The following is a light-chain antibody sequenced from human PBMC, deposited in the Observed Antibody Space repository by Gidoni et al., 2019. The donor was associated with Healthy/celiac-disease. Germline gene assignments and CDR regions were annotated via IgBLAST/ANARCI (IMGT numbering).Light chain of an antibody. CDR2: WAS. CDR3: QQYYSTPWT. J-gene: IGKJ1*01. V-gene: IGKV4-1*01. Sequence: DIVMTQYPDSLAVSPGERATINCKSSQSVLYSSNNKNFLAWFQQKPGQPPKLLIYWASTRESGVPDRFSGSGSGTDFTLTISSLQAEDVAVYYCQQYYSTPWTFGQGTKVEIK. CDR1: QSVLYSSNNKNF.